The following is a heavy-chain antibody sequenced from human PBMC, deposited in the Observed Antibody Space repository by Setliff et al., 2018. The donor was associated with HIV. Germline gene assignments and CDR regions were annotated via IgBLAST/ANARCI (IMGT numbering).Heavy chain of an antibody. CDR1: GGSISTSNW. CDR2: IYHSGST. V-gene: IGHV4-4*02. CDR3: AREIPYSFGYYFDY. J-gene: IGHJ4*02. Sequence: PSETLSLTCAVSGGSISTSNWWSWVRQPPGKGLEWIGEIYHSGSTNYNPSLKGRVTISVDKSKNQFSLTLSSVTAADTAVYYCAREIPYSFGYYFDYWGQGTLVTVSS. D-gene: IGHD5-18*01.